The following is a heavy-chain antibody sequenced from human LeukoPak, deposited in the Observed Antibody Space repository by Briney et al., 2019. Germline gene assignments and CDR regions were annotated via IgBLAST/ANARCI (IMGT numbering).Heavy chain of an antibody. V-gene: IGHV3-21*01. D-gene: IGHD6-13*01. Sequence: GGSQRLSCAASGFTFSSYAMSWVRQAPGKGLEWVSSISSSSSYIYYADSVKGRFTISRDNAKNSLYLQMNSLRAEDTAVYYCARDSKAAAGTVDYWGQGTLVTVSS. CDR1: GFTFSSYA. J-gene: IGHJ4*02. CDR3: ARDSKAAAGTVDY. CDR2: ISSSSSYI.